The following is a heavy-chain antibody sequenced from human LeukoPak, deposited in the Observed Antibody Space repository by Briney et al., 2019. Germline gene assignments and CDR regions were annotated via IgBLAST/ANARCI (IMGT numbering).Heavy chain of an antibody. Sequence: GGSLRLSCSASGFTFSSYAMHWVRQAPGKGLEWVAVISYDGGYKYYADSVKGRFTISRDNSKNTLYLQMNSLRAEDTAVYYCAKERIYGSGRGYFDYWGQGTLVTVSS. CDR3: AKERIYGSGRGYFDY. V-gene: IGHV3-30*04. D-gene: IGHD3-10*01. CDR2: ISYDGGYK. J-gene: IGHJ4*02. CDR1: GFTFSSYA.